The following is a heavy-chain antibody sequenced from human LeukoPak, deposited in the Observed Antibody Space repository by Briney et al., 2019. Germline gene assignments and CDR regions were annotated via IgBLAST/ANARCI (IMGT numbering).Heavy chain of an antibody. Sequence: QPGGSLRLSCTASGFTFGDYAMSWVRQAPGKGLEWVGLIRSKAYGGTTEYAASVKGRFTISRDDSKSIAYLQMNSLKTEDTAVYYCTRVPRTTVAKYYFDYWGQGTLVTVSS. D-gene: IGHD4-17*01. J-gene: IGHJ4*02. CDR3: TRVPRTTVAKYYFDY. CDR1: GFTFGDYA. CDR2: IRSKAYGGTT. V-gene: IGHV3-49*04.